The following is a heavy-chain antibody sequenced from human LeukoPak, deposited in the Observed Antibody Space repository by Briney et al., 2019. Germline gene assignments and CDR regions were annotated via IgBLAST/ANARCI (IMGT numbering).Heavy chain of an antibody. V-gene: IGHV3-30*02. CDR1: GVTFSQYG. CDR3: GRLMVGQAGVGATDFDY. CDR2: IRHDGTEK. J-gene: IGHJ4*02. D-gene: IGHD1-26*01. Sequence: PGGALRLSCVASGVTFSQYGTRWGRHAPGKGVEWLTFIRHDGTEKYYADSVKGPFTVSRDNSRNTLYLHIDSPGPEDTAVYFFGRLMVGQAGVGATDFDYWGQGTLVSVSS.